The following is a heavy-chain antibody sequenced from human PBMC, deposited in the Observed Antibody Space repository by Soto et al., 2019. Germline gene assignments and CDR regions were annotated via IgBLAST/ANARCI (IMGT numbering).Heavy chain of an antibody. J-gene: IGHJ3*01. Sequence: QVQLQESGPGLVMPSQTLSLTCTVSGDSVSSGGYYWNWIRQHPGRGLEWLGYIYDSETTYYNPSLESRLSISVDASKNQFSLKVTSVTPADTAVHYCARENFGVIIHDAFDLWGQGTMVTVSS. V-gene: IGHV4-31*03. CDR3: ARENFGVIIHDAFDL. D-gene: IGHD2-8*01. CDR1: GDSVSSGGYY. CDR2: IYDSETT.